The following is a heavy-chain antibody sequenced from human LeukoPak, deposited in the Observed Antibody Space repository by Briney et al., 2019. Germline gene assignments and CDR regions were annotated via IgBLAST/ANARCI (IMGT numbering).Heavy chain of an antibody. CDR2: IYSGGST. J-gene: IGHJ4*02. CDR3: ARSSSYDILTGPNLYFDY. V-gene: IGHV3-53*01. D-gene: IGHD3-9*01. CDR1: GFTASSNY. Sequence: QPGGSLRLSCAASGFTASSNYMSWVRQAPGKGLEWVSVIYSGGSTYYADSVKGRFTISRDNSKNTLYLQMNSLRAEDTAVYYCARSSSYDILTGPNLYFDYWGQGTLVTVSS.